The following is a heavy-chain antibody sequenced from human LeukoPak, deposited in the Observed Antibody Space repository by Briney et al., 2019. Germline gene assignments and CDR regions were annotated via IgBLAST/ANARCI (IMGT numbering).Heavy chain of an antibody. J-gene: IGHJ4*02. Sequence: SETLSLTCTVSGGSISSSTYFWGWIRQPPGKGLGWIGTIYYSGSTYYNPSLKSRVTISVDKSKNQFSLKLSSVTAADTAVYYCARASHDYGDYSHFDYWGQGTLVTVSS. CDR2: IYYSGST. CDR1: GGSISSSTYF. D-gene: IGHD4-17*01. V-gene: IGHV4-39*07. CDR3: ARASHDYGDYSHFDY.